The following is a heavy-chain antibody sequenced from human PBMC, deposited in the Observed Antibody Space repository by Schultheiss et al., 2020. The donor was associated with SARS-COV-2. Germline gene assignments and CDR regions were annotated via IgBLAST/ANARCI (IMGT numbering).Heavy chain of an antibody. CDR3: ARDSGLDVFDY. D-gene: IGHD3-10*01. V-gene: IGHV4-4*07. CDR1: GGSFSGYY. J-gene: IGHJ4*02. Sequence: SETLSLTCAVYGGSFSGYYWSWIRQPAGKGLEWIGRIYTSGSTNYNPSLKSRVTMSVDTSKNQFSLKLSSVTAADTAVYYCARDSGLDVFDYWGQGTLVTVSS. CDR2: IYTSGST.